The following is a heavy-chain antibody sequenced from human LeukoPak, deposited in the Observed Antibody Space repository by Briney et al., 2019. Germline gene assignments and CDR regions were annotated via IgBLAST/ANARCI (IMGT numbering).Heavy chain of an antibody. Sequence: EASVKVSCKASGCTFTSYAMHWVRQAPGQRLEWMGWINAGNGDTKYSQKFQGRVTITRDTSASTAYMELSSLRSEDTAVYYCARESSGWYWRFDPWGQGTLVTVSS. CDR2: INAGNGDT. CDR1: GCTFTSYA. CDR3: ARESSGWYWRFDP. J-gene: IGHJ5*02. V-gene: IGHV1-3*01. D-gene: IGHD6-19*01.